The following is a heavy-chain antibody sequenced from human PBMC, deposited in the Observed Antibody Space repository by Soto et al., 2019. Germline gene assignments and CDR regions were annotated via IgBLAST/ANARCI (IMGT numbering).Heavy chain of an antibody. J-gene: IGHJ4*02. CDR3: ARHHDY. V-gene: IGHV4-59*08. Sequence: PWGNLDLTCTVSRCSISIYYWSWIRQPTGKGLEWIGYIYYSGSTNYNPSLKSRVTISVDTSKNQFSLKLSSVTAADTAVYYCARHHDYWGQGTLVTVS. CDR1: RCSISIYY. CDR2: IYYSGST.